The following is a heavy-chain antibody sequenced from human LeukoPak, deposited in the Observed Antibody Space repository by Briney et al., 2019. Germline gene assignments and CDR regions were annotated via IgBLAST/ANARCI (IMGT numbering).Heavy chain of an antibody. CDR1: GGSISSSSYY. CDR3: ARLPVGATHFDY. D-gene: IGHD1-26*01. CDR2: IYYSGST. Sequence: SETLSLTCTVSGGSISSSSYYWGWIRQPPGKGLEWIGSIYYSGSTYYNPSLKSRVTISVDTSKNQFSLKLSSVTAADTAVYYCARLPVGATHFDYWGQGTLVTVSS. V-gene: IGHV4-39*01. J-gene: IGHJ4*02.